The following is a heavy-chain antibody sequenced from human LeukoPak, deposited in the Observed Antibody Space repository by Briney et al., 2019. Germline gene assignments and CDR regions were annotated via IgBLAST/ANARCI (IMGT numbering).Heavy chain of an antibody. D-gene: IGHD1-1*01. J-gene: IGHJ4*02. Sequence: GGSLRLSCATSGFTFRSYAMIWVRQAPERGLQWVSGISGSGTYYADFAKGRFTISRDNSKNTLYLQMNSLRAEDTATYYCAREGGTYYFDYWGQGSLVTVSS. CDR1: GFTFRSYA. V-gene: IGHV3-23*01. CDR3: AREGGTYYFDY. CDR2: ISGSGT.